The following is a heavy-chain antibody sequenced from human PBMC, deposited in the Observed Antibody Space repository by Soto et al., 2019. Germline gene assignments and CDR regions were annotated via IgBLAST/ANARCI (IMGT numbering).Heavy chain of an antibody. CDR2: ISWDGGST. D-gene: IGHD3-22*01. Sequence: GGSLRLSCAASGFTFDDYAMHWVRQAPGKGLEWVSLISWDGGSTYYADSVKGRFTISRDNSKNSLYLQMNSLRAEDTALYYCAKDGGTMIVVAHRRFYYFYGMDVWGQGTTVTVSS. V-gene: IGHV3-43D*04. CDR1: GFTFDDYA. CDR3: AKDGGTMIVVAHRRFYYFYGMDV. J-gene: IGHJ6*02.